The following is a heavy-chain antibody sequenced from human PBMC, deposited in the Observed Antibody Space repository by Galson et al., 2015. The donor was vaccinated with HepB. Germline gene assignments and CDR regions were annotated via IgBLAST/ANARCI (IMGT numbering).Heavy chain of an antibody. V-gene: IGHV4-34*01. J-gene: IGHJ6*02. Sequence: SETLSLTCAVYGGSFSGYYWSWIRQPPGKELEWIGEINHSGSTNYNPSLKSRVTISVDTSKNQFSLKLSSVTAADTAVHYCARNFPYSSSWYQRYYGMEVWGQGTTVTVSS. CDR1: GGSFSGYY. CDR3: ARNFPYSSSWYQRYYGMEV. D-gene: IGHD6-13*01. CDR2: INHSGST.